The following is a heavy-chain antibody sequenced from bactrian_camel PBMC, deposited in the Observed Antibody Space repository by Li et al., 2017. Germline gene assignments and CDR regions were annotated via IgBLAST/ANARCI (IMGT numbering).Heavy chain of an antibody. CDR3: AVEWRCTEPTAARAYNY. D-gene: IGHD6*01. Sequence: VQLVQSGGGSVQTGGSLKLSCVASGGGVYNSACMGWFRQAPGQKREGVAAIESDGRIHYTDSVKDRFTIYQDHAKYTRHLQMNSLKPEDTAMYYCAVEWRCTEPTAARAYNYWGQGTQVTVS. CDR1: GGGVYNSAC. J-gene: IGHJ4*01. V-gene: IGHV3S53*01. CDR2: IESDGRI.